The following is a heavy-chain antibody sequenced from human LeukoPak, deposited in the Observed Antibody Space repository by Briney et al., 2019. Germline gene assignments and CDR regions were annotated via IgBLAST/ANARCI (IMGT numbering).Heavy chain of an antibody. V-gene: IGHV4-61*02. D-gene: IGHD4-11*01. J-gene: IGHJ5*02. CDR3: ARDSLNNYFDP. CDR2: LSTSGST. Sequence: SETLSHTCSVSGDSVTRDSYYWSWVRQPAGKGLEWIGRLSTSGSTDYSPSLKSRVTISMNTSKNQISLTLRSVTAADTAVYYCARDSLNNYFDPWGQGTLVTVSS. CDR1: GDSVTRDSYY.